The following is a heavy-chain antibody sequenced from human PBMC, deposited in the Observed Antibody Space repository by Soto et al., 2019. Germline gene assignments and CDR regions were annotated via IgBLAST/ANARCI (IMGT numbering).Heavy chain of an antibody. V-gene: IGHV1-8*01. CDR2: INPDSDNT. CDR3: AGSRRYCFTTSCDPPPLFPYGMDV. D-gene: IGHD2-2*01. J-gene: IGHJ6*02. Sequence: QVQLVQSGAEVKKPGASVKVSCETSGYTFTNYDINWVRQAAGQGREWMGWINPDSDNTGYAKKFQGRVTMTRVTSISTSNMELDSLRSEDTAFYYCAGSRRYCFTTSCDPPPLFPYGMDVCGQGTTVTVSS. CDR1: GYTFTNYD.